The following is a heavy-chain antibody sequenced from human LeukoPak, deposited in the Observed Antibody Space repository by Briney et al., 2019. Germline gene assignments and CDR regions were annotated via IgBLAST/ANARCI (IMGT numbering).Heavy chain of an antibody. CDR3: ASSSGWYNSFDY. V-gene: IGHV3-66*01. CDR1: GFTVSSNY. Sequence: RGSLRLSCAASGFTVSSNYMTWVRQAPGKGLEWVSVIYSGGSTYYADSVKGRFTISRDNSKNTLFLQMNSLRAEDTAVYYCASSSGWYNSFDYWGLGTLVTVSS. CDR2: IYSGGST. J-gene: IGHJ4*02. D-gene: IGHD6-19*01.